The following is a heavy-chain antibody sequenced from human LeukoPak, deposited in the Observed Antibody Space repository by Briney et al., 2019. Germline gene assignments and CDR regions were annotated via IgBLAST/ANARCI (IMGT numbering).Heavy chain of an antibody. J-gene: IGHJ4*02. CDR2: VSYTGIP. V-gene: IGHV4-61*01. CDR1: GASVSSNNYY. Sequence: SETLSLTCTVSGASVSSNNYYWSWIRQPPGEGLEWIGYVSYTGIPTYNPSLKSRVTISLDTSKSQFSLQLSSVTAADTAIYYCATLKWIGTFHYWGQGALVTVSS. CDR3: ATLKWIGTFHY. D-gene: IGHD3-10*01.